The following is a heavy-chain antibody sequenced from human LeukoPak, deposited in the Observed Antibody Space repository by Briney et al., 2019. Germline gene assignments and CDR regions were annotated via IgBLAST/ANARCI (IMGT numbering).Heavy chain of an antibody. D-gene: IGHD3-22*01. J-gene: IGHJ4*02. CDR1: GFTFSSYG. V-gene: IGHV3-30*02. CDR3: AKVTVPLVVITAGGFGY. Sequence: PGGSLRLSCAASGFTFSSYGMHWVRQAPGKGLEWVTFIRYDGSNKYYADSVKGRFTISRDNSKNTLYLQMNSLRTEDTAVYYCAKVTVPLVVITAGGFGYWGQGTLVTVSS. CDR2: IRYDGSNK.